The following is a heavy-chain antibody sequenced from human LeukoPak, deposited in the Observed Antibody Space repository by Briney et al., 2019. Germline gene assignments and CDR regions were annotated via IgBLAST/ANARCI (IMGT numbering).Heavy chain of an antibody. J-gene: IGHJ5*02. Sequence: PGGSLRLSCAASGFTFSSYSMNWVRQAPGKGLEWVSSISSSSSYIYYADSVKGRFTISRDNAKNSLYLQMNSLRAEDTAVYYCARDQDYYDSSGYYWFDPWGQGTLVTVSS. CDR1: GFTFSSYS. CDR3: ARDQDYYDSSGYYWFDP. D-gene: IGHD3-22*01. V-gene: IGHV3-21*01. CDR2: ISSSSSYI.